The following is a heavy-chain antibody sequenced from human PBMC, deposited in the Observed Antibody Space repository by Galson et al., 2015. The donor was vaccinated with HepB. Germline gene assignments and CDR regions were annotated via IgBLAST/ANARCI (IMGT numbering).Heavy chain of an antibody. D-gene: IGHD3-10*01. CDR3: ACDVWFGESADWYFDL. Sequence: SMLLACAASRFSFSDYAIHCGRQGLGRGLEHHSGISRDGGKTVYANSVKGRFSISRDTSKKTVYLQMGSLRPEDMGVYFCACDVWFGESADWYFDLWGRGTLVTVSS. V-gene: IGHV3-64*01. CDR1: RFSFSDYA. J-gene: IGHJ2*01. CDR2: ISRDGGKT.